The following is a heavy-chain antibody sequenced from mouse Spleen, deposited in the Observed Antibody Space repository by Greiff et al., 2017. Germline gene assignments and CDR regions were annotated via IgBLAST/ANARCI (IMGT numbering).Heavy chain of an antibody. V-gene: IGHV1-69*01. CDR2: IDPSDSYT. J-gene: IGHJ3*01. Sequence: VQLQQPGAELVMPGASVKLSCKASGYTFTSYWMHWVKQRPGQGLEWIGEIDPSDSYTNYNQKFKGKATLTVDKSSSTAYMQLSSLTSEDSAVYYCARGGNEGFAYWGQGTLVTVSA. CDR3: ARGGNEGFAY. CDR1: GYTFTSYW.